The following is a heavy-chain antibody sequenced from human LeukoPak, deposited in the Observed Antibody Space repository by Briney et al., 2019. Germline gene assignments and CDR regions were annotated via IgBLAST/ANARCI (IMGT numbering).Heavy chain of an antibody. CDR1: GYTFTSYG. CDR3: ARGGFRCSSTSCFDY. Sequence: ASVKVSCKASGYTFTSYGISWVRQAPGQGLEWMGWISAYNGNTNYAQKLQGRVTMTTDTFTSTAYMELRSLRSDDTAVYYCARGGFRCSSTSCFDYWGQGTLVTVSS. D-gene: IGHD2-2*01. CDR2: ISAYNGNT. V-gene: IGHV1-18*01. J-gene: IGHJ4*02.